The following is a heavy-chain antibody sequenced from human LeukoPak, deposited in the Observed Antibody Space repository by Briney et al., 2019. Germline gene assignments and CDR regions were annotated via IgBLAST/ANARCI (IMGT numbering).Heavy chain of an antibody. CDR1: GYTFTSYD. CDR2: MNPNSGNT. D-gene: IGHD3-3*01. CDR3: ASAYYDFWSGYKGYFDY. J-gene: IGHJ4*02. Sequence: ASVKVSCKASGYTFTSYDINWVRQATGQGLEWMGWMNPNSGNTGYAQKFQGRVTMTRNTSISTAYMELSSLRSEDTAVYCCASAYYDFWSGYKGYFDYWGQGTLATVSS. V-gene: IGHV1-8*01.